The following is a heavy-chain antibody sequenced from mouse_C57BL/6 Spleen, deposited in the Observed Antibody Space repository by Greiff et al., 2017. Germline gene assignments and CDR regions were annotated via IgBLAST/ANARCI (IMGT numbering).Heavy chain of an antibody. CDR3: ARKRDTTASEGYYFDY. CDR2: IWTGGGT. J-gene: IGHJ2*01. D-gene: IGHD1-2*01. V-gene: IGHV2-9-1*01. Sequence: VHLVESGPGLVAPSQSLSITCTVSGFSLTSYAISWVRQPPGKGLEWLGVIWTGGGTNYKSALKSRLSISKDNSKSQVFLKMNSLQTDDTARYYCARKRDTTASEGYYFDYWGQGTTLTVSS. CDR1: GFSLTSYA.